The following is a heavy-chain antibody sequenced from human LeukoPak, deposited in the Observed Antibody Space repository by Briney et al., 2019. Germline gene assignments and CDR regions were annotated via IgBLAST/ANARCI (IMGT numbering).Heavy chain of an antibody. Sequence: GGSLRLSCAVSGFTVSENYMSWVRQAPGRGLEWVSVLYSGGFTYYADPVKGRLTISRDNSKNTLYLQMSSLRAEDTAVYYCAKSGTMKDWFDPWGQGTLVTVSS. V-gene: IGHV3-66*01. CDR3: AKSGTMKDWFDP. CDR1: GFTVSENY. CDR2: LYSGGFT. J-gene: IGHJ5*02. D-gene: IGHD3-3*01.